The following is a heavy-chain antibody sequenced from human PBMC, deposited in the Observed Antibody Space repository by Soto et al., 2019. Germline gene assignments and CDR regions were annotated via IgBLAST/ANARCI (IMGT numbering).Heavy chain of an antibody. CDR1: GYTFTSYG. CDR2: ISPYNGNT. D-gene: IGHD6-13*01. CDR3: ASWTGKSSSWHHDAFDI. J-gene: IGHJ3*02. V-gene: IGHV1-18*01. Sequence: ASVKVSCKASGYTFTSYGISWVRQAPGQGLEWIGWISPYNGNTNYAQKVQGRVTMTTDTSTSTAYMEVRSLRSDDTAVYYCASWTGKSSSWHHDAFDIWGQGTMVTVSS.